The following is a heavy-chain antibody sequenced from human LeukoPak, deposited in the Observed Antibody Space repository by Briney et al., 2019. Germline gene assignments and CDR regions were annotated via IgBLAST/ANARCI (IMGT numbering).Heavy chain of an antibody. CDR2: ISSSGSNI. V-gene: IGHV3-48*03. CDR3: ARGVRQWLLTYYFDY. Sequence: GGSLRLSCAASGFTFSSYEMNWVRQAPGKGLEGVSYISSSGSNIYYADSVKGRFTISRDNAKNSLYLQMNSLRAEDTAVYYCARGVRQWLLTYYFDYWGQGTLVTVSS. J-gene: IGHJ4*02. D-gene: IGHD6-19*01. CDR1: GFTFSSYE.